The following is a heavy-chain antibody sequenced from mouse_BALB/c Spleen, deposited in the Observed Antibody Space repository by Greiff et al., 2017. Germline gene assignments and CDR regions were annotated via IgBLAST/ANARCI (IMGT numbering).Heavy chain of an antibody. Sequence: EVKLQESGPGLVKPSQTVSLTCTVTGISITTGNYRWSWIRQFPGNKLEWIGYIYYSGTITYNPSLTSRTTITRDTSKNQFFLEMNSLTAEDTATYYCARLYGNYWYFDVWGAGTTVTVSS. CDR2: IYYSGTI. D-gene: IGHD2-1*01. CDR3: ARLYGNYWYFDV. CDR1: GISITTGNYR. V-gene: IGHV3-5*02. J-gene: IGHJ1*01.